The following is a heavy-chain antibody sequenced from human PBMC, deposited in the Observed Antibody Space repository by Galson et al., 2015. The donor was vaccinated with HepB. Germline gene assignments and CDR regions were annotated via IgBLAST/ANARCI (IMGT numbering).Heavy chain of an antibody. Sequence: SLRLSCAVSGFTFSSYGMHWVRQAPGKGLEWVAVISNDGSNKYYADSVKGRFTISRDTSKNTLYLQMNSLRAEDTAVYYCAIPFSGSYYPPDYWGQGTLVTVSS. CDR1: GFTFSSYG. CDR3: AIPFSGSYYPPDY. J-gene: IGHJ4*02. V-gene: IGHV3-30*05. CDR2: ISNDGSNK. D-gene: IGHD1-26*01.